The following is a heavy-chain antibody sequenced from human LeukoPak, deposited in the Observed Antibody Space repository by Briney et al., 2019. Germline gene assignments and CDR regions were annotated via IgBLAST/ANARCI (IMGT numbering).Heavy chain of an antibody. CDR1: GGSISSYY. V-gene: IGHV4-59*08. Sequence: SETLSLTCTVTGGSISSYYWGWIRQPPGKGLEWIGYIYYSGSTNYNPSLKSRVTISVDTSKNQFSLKLSSVTAADTAVYYCAGSYYYDSSGYYPDAFDIWGQGTMVTVSS. CDR2: IYYSGST. CDR3: AGSYYYDSSGYYPDAFDI. D-gene: IGHD3-22*01. J-gene: IGHJ3*02.